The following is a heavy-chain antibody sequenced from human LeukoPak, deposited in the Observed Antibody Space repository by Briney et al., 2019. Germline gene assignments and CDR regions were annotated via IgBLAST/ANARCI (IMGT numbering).Heavy chain of an antibody. CDR1: GYTFTGYY. Sequence: ASVKVSCKASGYTFTGYYMHWVRQAPGQGLEWMGWINPNSGGTNYAQKFQGRVTMTRDTSISTAYMELSRLRSDDTAVYYCARDRRYCSSTSCYTRYMDVWGKGTTVTVSS. D-gene: IGHD2-2*02. V-gene: IGHV1-2*02. CDR2: INPNSGGT. J-gene: IGHJ6*03. CDR3: ARDRRYCSSTSCYTRYMDV.